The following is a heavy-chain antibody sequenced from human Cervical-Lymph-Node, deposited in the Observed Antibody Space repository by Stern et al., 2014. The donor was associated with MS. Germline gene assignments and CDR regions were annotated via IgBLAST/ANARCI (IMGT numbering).Heavy chain of an antibody. CDR2: ISYSANT. CDR1: GDSISSGGSY. Sequence: QVQLQESGPGLVQASQTLSLTCTVSGDSISSGGSYWSWIRQYPGKGLGYIGYISYSANTYYNPSLKSRLTISLDTSNNRFSLELSSVTAADTALYYCVRHRGGTMFAIWGQGTMVTVSS. D-gene: IGHD3-10*02. CDR3: VRHRGGTMFAI. J-gene: IGHJ3*02. V-gene: IGHV4-31*03.